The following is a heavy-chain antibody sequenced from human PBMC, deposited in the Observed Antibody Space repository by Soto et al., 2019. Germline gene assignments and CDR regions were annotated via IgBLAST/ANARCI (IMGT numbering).Heavy chain of an antibody. V-gene: IGHV4-39*02. CDR1: GCSINYNSYY. CDR2: IFYTGTT. J-gene: IGHJ5*02. D-gene: IGHD2-2*01. Sequence: SGTLSLTCSVSGCSINYNSYYWGWIRQPPGKGLEWVGGIFYTGTTYYSPSLKDRVTISVDTSKNSFSLNLTSVTAADTAVYFCARLVVVAPVANAWGQGTLVTVSS. CDR3: ARLVVVAPVANA.